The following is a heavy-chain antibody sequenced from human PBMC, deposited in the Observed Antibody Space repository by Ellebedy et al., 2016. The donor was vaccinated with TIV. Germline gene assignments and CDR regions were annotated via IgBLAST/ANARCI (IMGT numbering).Heavy chain of an antibody. D-gene: IGHD3-22*01. J-gene: IGHJ5*02. CDR3: ATETYDYNWFNP. CDR1: GYTLTELS. Sequence: ASVKVSXKVSGYTLTELSMHWVRQAPGKGLEWMGGFDPEDGETIYAQKFQGRVTMTEDTSTDTAYMELSSLRSEDTAVYYCATETYDYNWFNPWGQGTLVTVSS. CDR2: FDPEDGET. V-gene: IGHV1-24*01.